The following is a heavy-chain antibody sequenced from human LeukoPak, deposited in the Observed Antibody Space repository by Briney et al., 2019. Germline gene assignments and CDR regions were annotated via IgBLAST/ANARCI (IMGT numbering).Heavy chain of an antibody. CDR3: ARGRRDVFDI. V-gene: IGHV1-8*03. CDR2: MNPPSGNT. CDR1: GHTFTFYD. J-gene: IGHJ3*02. Sequence: GASVKLSCKDSGHTFTFYDIQWVRQAAGQGLEWMGWMNPPSGNTGYAQKLLGRITLTRNTSTSMAYMELTSLKSEDTAVYYCARGRRDVFDIWGQGTTVTVS.